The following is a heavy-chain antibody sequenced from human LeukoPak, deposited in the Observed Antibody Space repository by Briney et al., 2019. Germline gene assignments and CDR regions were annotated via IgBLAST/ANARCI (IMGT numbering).Heavy chain of an antibody. D-gene: IGHD2-2*01. CDR2: IYHSGGT. J-gene: IGHJ4*02. V-gene: IGHV4-4*02. CDR1: GGSISSSNW. CDR3: ARTPADYVVPAARGIDY. Sequence: SGTLSLTCAVSGGSISSSNWWSWVRQPPGKGLEWIGEIYHSGGTNYNPSLKSRVTISVDKSKNQFSLKLSSVTAADTAVYYCARTPADYVVPAARGIDYWGQGTLVTVSS.